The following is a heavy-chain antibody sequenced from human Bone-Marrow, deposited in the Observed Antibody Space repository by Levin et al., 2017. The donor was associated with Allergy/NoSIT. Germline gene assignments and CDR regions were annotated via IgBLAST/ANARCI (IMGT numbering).Heavy chain of an antibody. CDR2: INQHGNEK. D-gene: IGHD1-14*01. J-gene: IGHJ4*02. V-gene: IGHV3-7*01. CDR3: ARGVATTDDY. Sequence: GGSLRLSCAASGFTFDSFWMSWLRQVPGKGLEWVAHINQHGNEKYYVDSVKGRFTISRDNAKNSLYLQMNSLRIEDTAMFYCARGVATTDDYWGQGILVIVSS. CDR1: GFTFDSFW.